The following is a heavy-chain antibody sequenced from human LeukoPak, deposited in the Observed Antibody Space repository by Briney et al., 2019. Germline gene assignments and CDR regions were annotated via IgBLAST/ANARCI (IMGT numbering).Heavy chain of an antibody. CDR1: GGSISSSSYY. CDR2: IYYSGST. Sequence: SETLSLTCTVSGGSISSSSYYWGWIRQPPGKGLEWIGSIYYSGSTYYNPSLKSRVTISVDTSKSQFSLKLSSVTAADTAVYYCGTDSSGYYYYYGMDVWGQGTTVTVSS. CDR3: GTDSSGYYYYYGMDV. D-gene: IGHD3-22*01. V-gene: IGHV4-39*01. J-gene: IGHJ6*02.